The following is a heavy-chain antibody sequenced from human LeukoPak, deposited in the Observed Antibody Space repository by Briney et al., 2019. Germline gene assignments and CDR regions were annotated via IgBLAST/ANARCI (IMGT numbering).Heavy chain of an antibody. CDR1: GFTFSSYT. J-gene: IGHJ2*01. V-gene: IGHV3-30-3*01. CDR2: ISYDGSNK. D-gene: IGHD6-19*01. CDR3: ARAVAGSYWYFDF. Sequence: GGSLRLSCAASGFTFSSYTMHWVRQAPGKGLEWVAVISYDGSNKYYADSVKGRFTISRDNSKNTLYLQMNSLRAEDTAVYYCARAVAGSYWYFDFWGRGTLVTVSS.